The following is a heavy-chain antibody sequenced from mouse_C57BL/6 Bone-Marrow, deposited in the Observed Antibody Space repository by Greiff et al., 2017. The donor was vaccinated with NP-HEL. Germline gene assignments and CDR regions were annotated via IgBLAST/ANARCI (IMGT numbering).Heavy chain of an antibody. J-gene: IGHJ1*03. D-gene: IGHD2-3*01. V-gene: IGHV5-4*01. CDR2: ISDGGSYT. CDR3: AREGDGYYGDYWYFDV. Sequence: EVQLVESGGGLVKPGGSLKLSCAASGFTFSSYAMSWVRQTPEKRLEWVATISDGGSYTYYPDNVKGRFTISRDNAKNNLYLQMSHLKSEDTAMYYCAREGDGYYGDYWYFDVWGTGTTVTVSS. CDR1: GFTFSSYA.